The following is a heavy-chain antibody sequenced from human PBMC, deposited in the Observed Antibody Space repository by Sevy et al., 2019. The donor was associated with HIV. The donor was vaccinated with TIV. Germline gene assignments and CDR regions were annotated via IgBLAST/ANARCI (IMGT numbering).Heavy chain of an antibody. CDR3: ERDHYLYYDIMIGYDWFYN. Sequence: ASVKVSCTVSGGTFSSYAMNWVRQAPGQGLEWMGRIIPILGTANYAQKFQDRVTITADESTSTVYMELSSLRSEDTAFYYCERDHYLYYDIMIGYDWFYNWGQGTQVTVSS. D-gene: IGHD3-9*01. J-gene: IGHJ4*02. CDR2: IIPILGTA. CDR1: GGTFSSYA. V-gene: IGHV1-69*11.